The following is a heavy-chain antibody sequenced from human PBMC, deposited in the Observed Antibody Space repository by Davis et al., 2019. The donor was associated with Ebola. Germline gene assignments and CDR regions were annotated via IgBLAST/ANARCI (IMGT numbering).Heavy chain of an antibody. CDR2: IWYDGSNK. D-gene: IGHD3-3*02. J-gene: IGHJ3*02. CDR1: GFTFSSYG. CDR3: AKAHFWSGHGAFDI. V-gene: IGHV3-33*06. Sequence: GESLKISCAASGFTFSSYGMHWVRQAPGKGLEWVAVIWYDGSNKYYADSVKGRFTISRDNSKNTLYLQMNSLRAEDTAVYYCAKAHFWSGHGAFDIWGQGTMVTVSS.